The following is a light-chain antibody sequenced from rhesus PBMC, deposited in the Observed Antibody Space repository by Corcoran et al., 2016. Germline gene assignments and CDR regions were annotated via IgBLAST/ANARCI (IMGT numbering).Light chain of an antibody. CDR3: LQGYSTPYS. CDR1: QDISIY. V-gene: IGKV1-36*02. Sequence: DIQMTQTPSSLSASVGDRVTITCRASQDISIYLAWYQQKPGKAPKRLIYAASSLESGVPSRFSGSGSGTEFTLTISSLQPDDFAAYYCLQGYSTPYSFGQGTKVEIK. CDR2: AAS. J-gene: IGKJ2*01.